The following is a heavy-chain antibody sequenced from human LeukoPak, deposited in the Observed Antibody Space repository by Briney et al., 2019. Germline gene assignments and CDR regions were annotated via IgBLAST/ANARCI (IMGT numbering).Heavy chain of an antibody. D-gene: IGHD2-15*01. CDR3: ARETDGGPDAEYFQH. CDR1: GYSISSSSYY. J-gene: IGHJ1*01. CDR2: INHSGST. V-gene: IGHV4-39*07. Sequence: SETLSLTCTVSGYSISSSSYYWGWIRQPPGKGLEWIGEINHSGSTNYNPSLKSRVTISVDTSKNQFSLKLSSVTAADTAVYYCARETDGGPDAEYFQHWGQGTLVTVSS.